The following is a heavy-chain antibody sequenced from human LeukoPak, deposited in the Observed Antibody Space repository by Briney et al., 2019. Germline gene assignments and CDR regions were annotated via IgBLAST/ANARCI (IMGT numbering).Heavy chain of an antibody. CDR3: ARRGYYGWGSVY. Sequence: SETLSLTCTVSGGSISRSSYNWGWIRQPPGKGLEWIGSIHYSGSTYYSSSFKSRVTISVDTSKNKFSLKLSPVTAADTAIYYCARRGYYGWGSVYWGQGTLVTVSS. CDR2: IHYSGST. V-gene: IGHV4-39*01. CDR1: GGSISRSSYN. J-gene: IGHJ4*02. D-gene: IGHD3-10*01.